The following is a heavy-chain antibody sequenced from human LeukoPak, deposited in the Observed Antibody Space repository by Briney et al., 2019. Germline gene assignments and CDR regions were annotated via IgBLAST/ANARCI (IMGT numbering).Heavy chain of an antibody. J-gene: IGHJ5*02. Sequence: LPGGSLRLSCAASGFTFSGSAMHWVRQASGKGLEWVGRIRSKANSYATAYAASVKGRFTISRDDSKNTAYLQMNSLKTEDTAVYYCSPIPPYSSSENWFDPWGQGTLVTVSS. V-gene: IGHV3-73*01. CDR2: IRSKANSYAT. CDR3: SPIPPYSSSENWFDP. CDR1: GFTFSGSA. D-gene: IGHD6-6*01.